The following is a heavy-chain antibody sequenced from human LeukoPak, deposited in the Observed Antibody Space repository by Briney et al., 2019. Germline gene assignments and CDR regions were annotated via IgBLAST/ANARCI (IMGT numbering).Heavy chain of an antibody. CDR1: GGSFSAYY. Sequence: SETLSLTCAVNGGSFSAYYWSWIRQPPGMGLEWIGEINHSGDTNYNPALQRRVTMSVDSSKSQFSLILSSVTAADTAVYYCAGGAPGYWGQGTLVTVSS. CDR3: AGGAPGY. J-gene: IGHJ4*02. V-gene: IGHV4-34*01. CDR2: INHSGDT.